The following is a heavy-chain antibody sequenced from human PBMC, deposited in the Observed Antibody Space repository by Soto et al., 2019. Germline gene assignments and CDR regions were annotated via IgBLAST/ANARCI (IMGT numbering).Heavy chain of an antibody. J-gene: IGHJ4*02. CDR3: ARDGRGKKAGYNGLVSLGY. Sequence: SVKVSCKVSGSRFSNYVISWVRQAPGHGLEWLGRIIPIFNSTKYAQSFQGRVKITADKSTSTASLELSSLRSDDTAVYYCARDGRGKKAGYNGLVSLGYWGQGTLVSVSS. CDR1: GSRFSNYV. D-gene: IGHD2-2*02. CDR2: IIPIFNST. V-gene: IGHV1-69*06.